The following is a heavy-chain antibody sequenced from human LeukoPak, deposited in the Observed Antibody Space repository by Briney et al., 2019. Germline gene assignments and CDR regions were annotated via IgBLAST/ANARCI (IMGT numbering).Heavy chain of an antibody. CDR3: VGRSSWYDAFDI. CDR1: GFTFSSYN. Sequence: GGSLRLSCAASGFTFSSYNMNWVRQAPGKGLEWVSSISSSRSYIYYADPVKGRFTISRDNAKNSLYLQMNRLRAEDTAVYYCVGRSSWYDAFDIWGQGTMVTVSS. V-gene: IGHV3-21*01. J-gene: IGHJ3*02. D-gene: IGHD6-13*01. CDR2: ISSSRSYI.